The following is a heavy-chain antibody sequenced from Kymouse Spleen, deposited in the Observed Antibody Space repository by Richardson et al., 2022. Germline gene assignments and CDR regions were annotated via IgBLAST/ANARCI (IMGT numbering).Heavy chain of an antibody. D-gene: IGHD1-7*01. Sequence: QVQLQQWGAGLLKPSETLSLTCAVYGGSFSGYYWSWIRQPPGKGLEWIGEINHSGSTNYNPSLKSRVTISVDTSKNQFSLKLSSVTAADTAVYYCARGLRYNWNYEDYWGQGTLVTVSS. CDR3: ARGLRYNWNYEDY. CDR2: INHSGST. V-gene: IGHV4-34*01. CDR1: GGSFSGYY. J-gene: IGHJ4*02.